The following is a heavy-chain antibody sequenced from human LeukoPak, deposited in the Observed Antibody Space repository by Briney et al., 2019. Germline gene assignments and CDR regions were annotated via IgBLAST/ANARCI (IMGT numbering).Heavy chain of an antibody. D-gene: IGHD3-10*01. CDR3: ARLRTVVRTNNAFDI. V-gene: IGHV5-10-1*01. Sequence: GESLRISCKGSGYSFTSYWISWVRQMPGKGLEWMGRIDPSDSYTNYSPSFQGHVTISADKSISTAYLQWSSLKASDTAMYYCARLRTVVRTNNAFDIWGQGTMVTVSS. CDR2: IDPSDSYT. J-gene: IGHJ3*02. CDR1: GYSFTSYW.